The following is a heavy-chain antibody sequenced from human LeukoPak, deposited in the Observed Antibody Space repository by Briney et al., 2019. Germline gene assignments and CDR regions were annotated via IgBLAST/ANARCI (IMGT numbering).Heavy chain of an antibody. V-gene: IGHV1-2*02. Sequence: VASVKVSCKASGSPFTGYYIHWVRQAPGQGLEWMGWINTNSGGTSYAQKFQGRITMTRDTSISTAYIELSRLRSDDTAVYYCARGGYGDRIDYWGQGTLVSVSS. D-gene: IGHD4-17*01. CDR1: GSPFTGYY. CDR2: INTNSGGT. J-gene: IGHJ4*02. CDR3: ARGGYGDRIDY.